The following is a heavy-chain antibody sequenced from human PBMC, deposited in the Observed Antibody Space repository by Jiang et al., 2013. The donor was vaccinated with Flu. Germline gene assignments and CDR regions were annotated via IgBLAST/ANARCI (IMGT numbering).Heavy chain of an antibody. CDR3: ARALGGYDFAPAAD. CDR2: IIPIFGKV. CDR1: GGILSSYA. Sequence: GAEVKKPGSSVKVSCWASGGILSSYATSWVRQAPGQGLEWVGEIIPIFGKVTYAQKFQGRVAITADRSTGTAYMDLSSLRSDDTAVYYCARALGGYDFAPAADWGQGTLVTVSS. V-gene: IGHV1-69*06. J-gene: IGHJ4*02. D-gene: IGHD3-3*01.